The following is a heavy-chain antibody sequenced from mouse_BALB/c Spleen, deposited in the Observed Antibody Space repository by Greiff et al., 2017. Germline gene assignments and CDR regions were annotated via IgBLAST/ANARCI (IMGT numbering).Heavy chain of an antibody. CDR3: AREGSYDGGPWFAY. CDR2: ISYDGSN. J-gene: IGHJ3*01. CDR1: GYSITSGYY. Sequence: DVKLVESGPGLVKPSQSLSLTCSVTGYSITSGYYWNWIRQFPGNKLEWMCYISYDGSNNYNPSLKNRISSTRDTSKTQFFLKLNSVTTEDTATYYCAREGSYDGGPWFAYWGQGTLVTVSA. D-gene: IGHD2-12*01. V-gene: IGHV3-6*02.